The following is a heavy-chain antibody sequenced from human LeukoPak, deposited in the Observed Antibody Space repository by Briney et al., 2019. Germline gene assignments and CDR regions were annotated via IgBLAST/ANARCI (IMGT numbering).Heavy chain of an antibody. Sequence: GGSLRLSCVASGFPFSSYWMTWVRQAPGKGLEWVANIKQDGSKKSYVDSVKGRFTISRDNAKNSLYLQMNSLRAEDTAVYYCAREGSNEPLGMDVWGQGTTVTVSS. D-gene: IGHD4-23*01. CDR2: IKQDGSKK. CDR1: GFPFSSYW. V-gene: IGHV3-7*03. CDR3: AREGSNEPLGMDV. J-gene: IGHJ6*02.